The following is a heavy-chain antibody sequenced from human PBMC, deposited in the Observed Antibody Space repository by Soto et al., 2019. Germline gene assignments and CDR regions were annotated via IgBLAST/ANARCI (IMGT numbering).Heavy chain of an antibody. Sequence: ASVKVSCKTSGYTFTEYGISWFRQAPGQGLEWMGWISPYNGKTNYIQEFQDRVTITTDTSSTTVYMDLRTLKSDDTAIYFCARADYGDTKIYSFDHWGQGTLVTVSS. CDR2: ISPYNGKT. J-gene: IGHJ4*02. V-gene: IGHV1-18*01. CDR3: ARADYGDTKIYSFDH. CDR1: GYTFTEYG. D-gene: IGHD4-17*01.